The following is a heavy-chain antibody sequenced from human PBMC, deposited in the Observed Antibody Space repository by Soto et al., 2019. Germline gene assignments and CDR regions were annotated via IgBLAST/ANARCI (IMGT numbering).Heavy chain of an antibody. CDR2: INPNSGGT. V-gene: IGHV1-2*02. Sequence: XSVNVYCKASVYPFTCYYLPGVRQAPGQGLEWMGWINPNSGGTNYAQKFQGRVTMTRDTSISTAYMELSRLRSDDTAVYYCARVSPGVVAPFDYWGQGPLVTVSS. CDR1: VYPFTCYY. D-gene: IGHD2-15*01. CDR3: ARVSPGVVAPFDY. J-gene: IGHJ4*02.